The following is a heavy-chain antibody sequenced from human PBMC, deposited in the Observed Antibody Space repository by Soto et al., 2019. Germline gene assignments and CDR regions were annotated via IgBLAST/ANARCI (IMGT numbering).Heavy chain of an antibody. J-gene: IGHJ6*02. D-gene: IGHD2-2*01. Sequence: SETLSLTCTVSGASISSYYWSWIRQPPGKGLEWIGYIYYSGSTNYNPSLKSRVTISVDTSKNQFSLKVSSVTATDTAVYYCARSIVVVPAANYYYYGMDVWGQGTTVTVSS. V-gene: IGHV4-59*01. CDR3: ARSIVVVPAANYYYYGMDV. CDR2: IYYSGST. CDR1: GASISSYY.